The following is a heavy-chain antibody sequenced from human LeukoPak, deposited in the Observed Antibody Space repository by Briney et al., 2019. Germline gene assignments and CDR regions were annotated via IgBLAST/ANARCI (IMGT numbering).Heavy chain of an antibody. CDR1: GFTFSSYS. CDR2: ISSSSSYI. CDR3: ARERGWNWFDP. Sequence: GGSLRLSCAASGFTFSSYSMNWVRQAPGKGLEWVSSISSSSSYIYYADSVKGRFTISRDNAKNSLYLQMNSLRAEDTAVYYCARERGWNWFDPWGQGTLVTVSS. D-gene: IGHD2-15*01. V-gene: IGHV3-21*01. J-gene: IGHJ5*02.